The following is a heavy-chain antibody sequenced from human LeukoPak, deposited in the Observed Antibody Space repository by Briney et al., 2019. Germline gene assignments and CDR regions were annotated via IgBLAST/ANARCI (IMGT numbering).Heavy chain of an antibody. CDR3: AGSIAAAPQGY. CDR1: GGSISSYY. Sequence: PSETLSLTCTVSGGSISSYYWSWIRQPPGKGLEWIGYIYYSGSTNYNPSLKSRVTISVDTSKNQFSLKLSSVTAADTAVYYCAGSIAAAPQGYWGQGPLVPVSS. J-gene: IGHJ4*02. CDR2: IYYSGST. V-gene: IGHV4-59*01. D-gene: IGHD6-13*01.